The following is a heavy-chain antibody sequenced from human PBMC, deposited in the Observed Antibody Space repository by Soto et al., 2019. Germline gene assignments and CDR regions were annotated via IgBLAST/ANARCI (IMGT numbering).Heavy chain of an antibody. CDR3: ARVRYNYGSYFDY. Sequence: QAQLVESGGGVVQPGRSLRLSCAASGFTFSIYDMHWVRQAPGKGLEWVALISYDGSNKYYADSVKGRFTISRDNSKNTLYLQMNSLRVEDTAMFYCARVRYNYGSYFDYWGQGTLVTVSS. CDR2: ISYDGSNK. J-gene: IGHJ4*02. V-gene: IGHV3-30-3*01. CDR1: GFTFSIYD. D-gene: IGHD5-18*01.